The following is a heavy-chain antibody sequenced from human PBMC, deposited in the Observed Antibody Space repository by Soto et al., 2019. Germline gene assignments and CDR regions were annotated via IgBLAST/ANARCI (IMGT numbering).Heavy chain of an antibody. CDR2: ISSSSSTI. D-gene: IGHD6-6*01. V-gene: IGHV3-48*02. CDR3: ARDLLKYSSSSNAFDI. CDR1: GFTFSSYS. Sequence: GGSLRLSCAASGFTFSSYSMNWVRQAPGKGLERGSYISSSSSTIYYADSVKGRFTISRDNAKNSLYLQMNSLRDEDTAVYYCARDLLKYSSSSNAFDIWGQGTMVTVSS. J-gene: IGHJ3*02.